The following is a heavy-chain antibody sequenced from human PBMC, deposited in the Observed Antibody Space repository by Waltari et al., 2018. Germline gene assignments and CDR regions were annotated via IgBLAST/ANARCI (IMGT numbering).Heavy chain of an antibody. Sequence: QVQLQESGPGLVKPSETLSITCSVSGGSLSNYCWPWVRQSAGKGREWIGRVYISGHTSYNPSLESRVTMSLDTSSNEFSLKLRFVTAADTGVYFCARSGDFGDYDAWGQGTLVTVS. J-gene: IGHJ5*02. CDR2: VYISGHT. D-gene: IGHD2-21*02. V-gene: IGHV4-4*07. CDR3: ARSGDFGDYDA. CDR1: GGSLSNYC.